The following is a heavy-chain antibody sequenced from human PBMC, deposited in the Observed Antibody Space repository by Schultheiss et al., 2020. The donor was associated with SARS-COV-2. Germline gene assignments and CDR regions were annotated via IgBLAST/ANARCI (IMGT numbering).Heavy chain of an antibody. D-gene: IGHD2-2*02. J-gene: IGHJ4*02. CDR3: AREMRDCSSTSCYTDGDY. CDR1: GYTFTSYY. Sequence: SVKVSCKASGYTFTSYYMHWVRQAPGQGLEWMGIINPSGGSTSYAQKFQGRVTMTRDTSTSTVYMELSSLRSEDTAVYYCAREMRDCSSTSCYTDGDYWGQGTLVTVSS. V-gene: IGHV1-46*03. CDR2: INPSGGST.